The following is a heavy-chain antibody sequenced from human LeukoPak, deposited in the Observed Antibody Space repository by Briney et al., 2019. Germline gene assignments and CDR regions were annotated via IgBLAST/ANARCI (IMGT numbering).Heavy chain of an antibody. CDR3: ARDSSSSLDAFDI. CDR1: GGSISSSSYY. CDR2: IYTSGST. J-gene: IGHJ3*02. V-gene: IGHV4-61*02. Sequence: SETLSLTCTVSGGSISSSSYYWSWIRQPAGKGLEWIGRIYTSGSTNYNPSLKSRVTMSVDTSKNQFSLKLSSVTAADTAVYYCARDSSSSLDAFDIWGQGTMVTVSS. D-gene: IGHD6-13*01.